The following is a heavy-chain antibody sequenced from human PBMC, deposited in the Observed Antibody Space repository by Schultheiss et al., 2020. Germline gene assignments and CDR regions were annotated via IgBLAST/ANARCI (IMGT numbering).Heavy chain of an antibody. J-gene: IGHJ6*04. CDR3: AANFGEGFYYYYYGMDV. Sequence: GGSLRLSCAASGFTFSSYWMHWVRQAPGKGLVWVSSISSSSSYIYYADSVKGRFTISRDNAKNSLYLQMNSLRAEDTAVYYCAANFGEGFYYYYYGMDVWGKGTTVTVSS. CDR2: ISSSSSYI. CDR1: GFTFSSYW. D-gene: IGHD3-3*01. V-gene: IGHV3-21*01.